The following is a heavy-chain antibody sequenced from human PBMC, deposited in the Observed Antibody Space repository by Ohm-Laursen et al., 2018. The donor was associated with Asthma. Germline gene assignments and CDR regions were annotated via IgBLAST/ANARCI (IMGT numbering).Heavy chain of an antibody. Sequence: SLRLSCAASGFSFSSYDMNWVRQAPGKGLEWVSSISGSRSNTYYSDSVKGRFTISRDNAKNSVYMQMNSLRTEDTAVYYCAKRGSYFDYWGQGTLVTVSS. J-gene: IGHJ4*02. D-gene: IGHD1-26*01. CDR1: GFSFSSYD. CDR2: ISGSRSNT. V-gene: IGHV3-21*04. CDR3: AKRGSYFDY.